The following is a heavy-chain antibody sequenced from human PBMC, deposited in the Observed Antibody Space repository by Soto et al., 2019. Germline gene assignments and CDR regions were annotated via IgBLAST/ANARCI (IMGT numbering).Heavy chain of an antibody. D-gene: IGHD2-15*01. CDR2: ISGSGGST. Sequence: PGGSLRLSCAASGFTFSSYAMSWVRQAPGKGLEWVSAISGSGGSTYYADSVKGRFTISRDNSKNTLYLQMNSLRAEDTAVYYCAKVFSVFLNCSGGSCYFTDYWGQGTLVTVSS. J-gene: IGHJ4*02. CDR1: GFTFSSYA. CDR3: AKVFSVFLNCSGGSCYFTDY. V-gene: IGHV3-23*01.